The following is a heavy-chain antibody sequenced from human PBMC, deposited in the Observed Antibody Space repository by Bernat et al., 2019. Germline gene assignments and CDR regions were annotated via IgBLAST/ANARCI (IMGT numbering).Heavy chain of an antibody. CDR3: DGVSSTMVQVAFDY. Sequence: EVQLVESGGGLVKPGGSLRLSCAASGFTFSSYSMNWVRQAPGKGLEWVSFISSSSSYIYYADSVKGRFTISRDNVKNSLYRQMNSLRSEYTAVYYCDGVSSTMVQVAFDYWGQGTLVTVSS. CDR2: ISSSSSYI. V-gene: IGHV3-21*01. CDR1: GFTFSSYS. D-gene: IGHD3-10*01. J-gene: IGHJ4*02.